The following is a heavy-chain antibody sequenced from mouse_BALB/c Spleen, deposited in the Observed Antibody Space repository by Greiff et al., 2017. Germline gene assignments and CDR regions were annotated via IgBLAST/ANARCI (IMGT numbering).Heavy chain of an antibody. D-gene: IGHD2-3*01. J-gene: IGHJ3*01. V-gene: IGHV5-12-2*01. CDR3: AILPDGSFAY. CDR1: GFTFSSYT. CDR2: ISNGGGST. Sequence: EVKVVESGGGLVQPGGSLKLSCAASGFTFSSYTMSWVRQTPEKRLEWVAYISNGGGSTYYPDTVKGRFTISRDNAKNTLYLQMSSLKSEDTAMYYCAILPDGSFAYWGQGTLVTVSA.